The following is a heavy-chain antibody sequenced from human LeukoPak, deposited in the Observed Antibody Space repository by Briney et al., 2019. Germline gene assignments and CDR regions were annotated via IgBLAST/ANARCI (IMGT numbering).Heavy chain of an antibody. CDR3: ASGVDTSVGNDY. D-gene: IGHD5-18*01. J-gene: IGHJ4*02. Sequence: PGGSLRLSCAASGFTFSNYDMNWVRQAPGKGLEWVSFISVRSSIIYYADSVKGRFTVSRDNGKNSLDLQMNSLREEDTGVYYCASGVDTSVGNDYWGQGTLVTVSS. V-gene: IGHV3-48*02. CDR1: GFTFSNYD. CDR2: ISVRSSII.